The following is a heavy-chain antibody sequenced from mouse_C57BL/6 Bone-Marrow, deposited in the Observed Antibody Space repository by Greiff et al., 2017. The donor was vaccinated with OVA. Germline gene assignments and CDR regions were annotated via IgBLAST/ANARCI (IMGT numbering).Heavy chain of an antibody. CDR1: GFTFSDYY. V-gene: IGHV5-12*01. J-gene: IGHJ3*01. CDR3: ARRGYDEGKAWFAY. Sequence: EVKLVESGGGLVQPGGSLKLSCAASGFTFSDYYMYWVRQTPEKRLEWVAYISNGGGSTYYPDTVKGRFTISRDNAKNTLYLQMSRLKSEDTAMYYCARRGYDEGKAWFAYWGQGTLVTVSA. CDR2: ISNGGGST. D-gene: IGHD2-2*01.